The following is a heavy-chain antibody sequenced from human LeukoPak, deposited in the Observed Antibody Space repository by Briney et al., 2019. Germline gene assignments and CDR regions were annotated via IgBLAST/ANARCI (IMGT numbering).Heavy chain of an antibody. CDR3: ARDCSGSSCRLDY. CDR2: IYYSGST. V-gene: IGHV4-59*01. D-gene: IGHD2-15*01. Sequence: SETLSLTCTVSGGSISSYYWSWIRQPPGKGLEWIGYIYYSGSTNYNPSLKSRVTISVDTSKNQFSLKLSSVTAADTAVYYCARDCSGSSCRLDYWGQGTLVTVSS. CDR1: GGSISSYY. J-gene: IGHJ4*02.